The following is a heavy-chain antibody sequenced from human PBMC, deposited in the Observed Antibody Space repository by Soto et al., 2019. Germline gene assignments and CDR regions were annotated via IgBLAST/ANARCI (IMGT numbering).Heavy chain of an antibody. D-gene: IGHD3-10*01. CDR2: IIPIFGTA. Sequence: QVQLVQSGAAVKKPGSSVKVSCKASGGTFSSYAISWVRQAPGQGLEWMGGIIPIFGTANYAQKFQGRVTITADESTSTAYMELSSLRSEDTAVYYCARLRVVRGVTGRWFDPWGQGTLVTVSS. J-gene: IGHJ5*02. CDR1: GGTFSSYA. V-gene: IGHV1-69*01. CDR3: ARLRVVRGVTGRWFDP.